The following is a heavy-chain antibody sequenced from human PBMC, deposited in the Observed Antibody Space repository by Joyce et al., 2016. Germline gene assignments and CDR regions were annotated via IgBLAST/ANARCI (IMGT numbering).Heavy chain of an antibody. V-gene: IGHV4-34*01. CDR2: SNHSGST. D-gene: IGHD7-27*01. J-gene: IGHJ5*02. Sequence: QVQLQQWGAGLLKPSETLSLTCAVYGGAFSGYYWSWIRQPPGKGLEWSGESNHSGSTNYNPARKSRVTISVDTSKNQFSLKLSSVTAADTAVYYCARGPRSNWGLVWFDPWGQGTLVTVSS. CDR3: ARGPRSNWGLVWFDP. CDR1: GGAFSGYY.